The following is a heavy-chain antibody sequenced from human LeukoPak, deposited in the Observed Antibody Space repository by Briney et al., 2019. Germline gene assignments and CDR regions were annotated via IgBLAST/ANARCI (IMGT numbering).Heavy chain of an antibody. CDR3: AKGPTYQPSNWFDP. CDR1: GFTFSGYA. D-gene: IGHD2-2*01. J-gene: IGHJ5*02. V-gene: IGHV3-23*01. Sequence: GGSLRLSCAASGFTFSGYAMSWVRQAPGKGLEWVSTISDNGGRTYYADSVKGRFTISRDNSKNTLYLQMNSLRAEDTAVYYCAKGPTYQPSNWFDPWGPGTLVTVSS. CDR2: ISDNGGRT.